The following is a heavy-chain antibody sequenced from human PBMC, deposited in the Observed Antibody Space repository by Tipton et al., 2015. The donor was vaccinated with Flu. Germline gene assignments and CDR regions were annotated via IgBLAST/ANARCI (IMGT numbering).Heavy chain of an antibody. Sequence: TLSLTCTVSGYFINSGYYWGWIRQSPGEGLQWIASIYRTGSTYYNPSLKSRVTISVDTSKDQFSLNLSSVTAADTAVYYCARACGSGGNRWFDPWGQGALVTVSS. CDR2: IYRTGST. CDR1: GYFINSGYY. V-gene: IGHV4-38-2*02. J-gene: IGHJ5*02. D-gene: IGHD2-15*01. CDR3: ARACGSGGNRWFDP.